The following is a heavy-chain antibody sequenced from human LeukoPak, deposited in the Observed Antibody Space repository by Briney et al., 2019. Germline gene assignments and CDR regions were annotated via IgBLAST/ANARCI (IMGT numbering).Heavy chain of an antibody. J-gene: IGHJ6*04. Sequence: GGSLRLYCAASGFTVSSNYMSWVRQAPGKGLEWVSVSYSGGSTYYADSVKGRFTISRDNSKNTLYLQMNSLRAEDTAVYYCARESRSSYCSGGSCYWVYHGMDVWGKGTTVTVSS. CDR3: ARESRSSYCSGGSCYWVYHGMDV. CDR2: SYSGGST. V-gene: IGHV3-53*01. D-gene: IGHD2-15*01. CDR1: GFTVSSNY.